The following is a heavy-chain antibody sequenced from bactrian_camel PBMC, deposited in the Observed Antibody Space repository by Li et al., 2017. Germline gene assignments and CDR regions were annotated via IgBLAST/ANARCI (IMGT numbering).Heavy chain of an antibody. D-gene: IGHD6*01. CDR3: AKGVDSWYSFVY. CDR1: GTTFSSEA. J-gene: IGHJ6*01. CDR2: INRGGTT. Sequence: VQLVESGGGLVQPGGSLRLSCVVSGTTFSSEAMSWVRQAPGKGLEWVSIINRGGTTYYADSMKGRFTISRDNATNTVYLQLNSLKTEDTAMYYCAKGVDSWYSFVYWGQGTQVTVS. V-gene: IGHV3S35*01.